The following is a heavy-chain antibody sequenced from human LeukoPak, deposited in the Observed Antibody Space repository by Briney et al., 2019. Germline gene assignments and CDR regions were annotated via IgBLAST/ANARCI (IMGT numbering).Heavy chain of an antibody. CDR3: AKGGYSYGARDAFDI. CDR2: ISVSGGST. D-gene: IGHD5-18*01. CDR1: GFTFSRYA. V-gene: IGHV3-23*01. J-gene: IGHJ3*02. Sequence: GGSLRLSCAASGFTFSRYAMSWVRQAPGKGLEWVSAISVSGGSTYYADSVKGRFTISRDNSKNTLYLQMNSLRAEDTAVYSCAKGGYSYGARDAFDIWGQGTMVTVSS.